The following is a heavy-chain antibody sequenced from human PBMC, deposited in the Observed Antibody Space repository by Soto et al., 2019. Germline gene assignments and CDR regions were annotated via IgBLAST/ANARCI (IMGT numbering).Heavy chain of an antibody. V-gene: IGHV4-34*01. CDR2: INQSGST. CDR3: ARCYYYDPGSSFPY. J-gene: IGHJ4*02. CDR1: SGSFSKYY. D-gene: IGHD3-10*01. Sequence: SETLSLTCAVYSGSFSKYYWNWIRQSPGKGLEWIGEINQSGSTNYNPSLKSRVTISIDTSKNQFSLKLNSVTAADTAMYYCARCYYYDPGSSFPYCGQRTLVTVST.